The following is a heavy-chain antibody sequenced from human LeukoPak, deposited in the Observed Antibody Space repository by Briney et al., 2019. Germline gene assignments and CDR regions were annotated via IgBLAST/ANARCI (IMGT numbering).Heavy chain of an antibody. CDR3: GEEGGA. D-gene: IGHD3-16*01. CDR1: GFTFSSYA. V-gene: IGHV3-23*01. CDR2: IGGRGTST. Sequence: GGSLRLSCAASGFTFSSYAMSWVRQAPGKGPEWVSAIGGRGTSTYYTDSLGGRFTISRDNSKDMLYLQMNSLKVEDTATYYCGEEGGAWGQGTKVTVSS. J-gene: IGHJ5*02.